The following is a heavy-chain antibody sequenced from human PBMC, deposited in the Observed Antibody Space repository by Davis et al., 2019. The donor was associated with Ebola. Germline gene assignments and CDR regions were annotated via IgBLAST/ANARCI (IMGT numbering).Heavy chain of an antibody. CDR1: GYTFTGYY. CDR3: ARRGGVVIGLDYYYGIDV. CDR2: ISAYNGNT. V-gene: IGHV1-18*04. D-gene: IGHD4-23*01. J-gene: IGHJ6*02. Sequence: ASVKVSCKASGYTFTGYYMHWVRQAPGQGLEWMGWISAYNGNTNYAQKLQGRVTVSTDTSTSTAYMELRSLRSDDTAVYYCARRGGVVIGLDYYYGIDVWGQGTTVTVSS.